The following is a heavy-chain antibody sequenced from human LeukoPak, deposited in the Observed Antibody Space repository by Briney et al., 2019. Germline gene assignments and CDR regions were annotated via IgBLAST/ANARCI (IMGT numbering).Heavy chain of an antibody. V-gene: IGHV3-7*01. CDR3: ARVKVDTAMVYDY. J-gene: IGHJ4*02. Sequence: GGSLRLSCAASGFTFSSYWMSWVRQAPGKGLEWVANIKQDGSEKYYVDSVKGRFAISRDNAKNSLYLQMNSLRAEDTAVYYCARVKVDTAMVYDYWGQGTLVTVSS. D-gene: IGHD5-18*01. CDR2: IKQDGSEK. CDR1: GFTFSSYW.